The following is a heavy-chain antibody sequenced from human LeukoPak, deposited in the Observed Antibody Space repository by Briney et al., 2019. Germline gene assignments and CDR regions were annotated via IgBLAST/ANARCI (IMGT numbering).Heavy chain of an antibody. Sequence: GGSLRLSCAASGFTFSDYNMHWVRQAPGKGLEWVAVISYDGSNKYYADSVKGRFTISRDNSKNTLYLQMNSLTDEDTAVYYCAKVRWDNSGWYYLDNWGQGTLVTVSS. J-gene: IGHJ4*02. D-gene: IGHD6-19*01. V-gene: IGHV3-30*18. CDR2: ISYDGSNK. CDR1: GFTFSDYN. CDR3: AKVRWDNSGWYYLDN.